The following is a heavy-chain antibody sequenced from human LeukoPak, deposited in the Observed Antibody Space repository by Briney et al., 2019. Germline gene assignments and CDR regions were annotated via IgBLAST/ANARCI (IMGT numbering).Heavy chain of an antibody. V-gene: IGHV1-18*01. Sequence: ASVKVSCKASGYTFTNYGVNWVRQAPGQGLEWMGWISTYNGNTNYAQKLQGRVTMTTETSTSTAYMELRSLRSDDTAVYYCARGGFGDLLSFFDYWGQGSLVTVSS. D-gene: IGHD3-10*01. CDR2: ISTYNGNT. CDR1: GYTFTNYG. CDR3: ARGGFGDLLSFFDY. J-gene: IGHJ4*02.